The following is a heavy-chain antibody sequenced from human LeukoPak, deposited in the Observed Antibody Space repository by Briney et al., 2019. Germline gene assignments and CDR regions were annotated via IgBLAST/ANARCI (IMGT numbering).Heavy chain of an antibody. Sequence: GGSLRLSCAASGFTFDDYAMHRVRQAPGKGLEWVSLISGDGGSTYYADSVKGRFTISSDNSKNSLYLQMNSLRTEDTALYYCAKDMRLRYFDWLDYYYYYGMDVWGQGTTVTVSS. CDR1: GFTFDDYA. J-gene: IGHJ6*02. V-gene: IGHV3-43*02. CDR3: AKDMRLRYFDWLDYYYYYGMDV. CDR2: ISGDGGST. D-gene: IGHD3-9*01.